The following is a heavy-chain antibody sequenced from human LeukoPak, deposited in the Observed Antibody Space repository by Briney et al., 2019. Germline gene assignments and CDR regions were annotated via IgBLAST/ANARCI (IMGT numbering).Heavy chain of an antibody. CDR3: ARVPAIHGYRYYGMDV. CDR2: ISSSRSTI. D-gene: IGHD6-13*01. J-gene: IGHJ6*02. Sequence: PGGSLRLSCAASGFTFSDYYMSWIRQAPGKGLEWVSYISSSRSTIYYADSVKGRFTISRDNAKNSLYLQMNSLRAEDTAVYYCARVPAIHGYRYYGMDVWGQGTTVTVSS. CDR1: GFTFSDYY. V-gene: IGHV3-11*01.